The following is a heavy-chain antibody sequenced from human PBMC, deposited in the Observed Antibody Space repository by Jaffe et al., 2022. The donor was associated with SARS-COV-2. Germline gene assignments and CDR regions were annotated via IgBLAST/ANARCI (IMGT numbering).Heavy chain of an antibody. D-gene: IGHD4-17*01. V-gene: IGHV3-7*01. Sequence: EVQLVESGGGLVQPGGSLRLSCAASGFTLSSRWMSWVRQAPGKGLEWVASIRQDGSVKHYVDSVKGRFTISRDNAQNSVYLQMDSLRAEDTAVFYCASLYGDRTIFDYWGQGALVTVSS. CDR1: GFTLSSRW. CDR2: IRQDGSVK. CDR3: ASLYGDRTIFDY. J-gene: IGHJ4*02.